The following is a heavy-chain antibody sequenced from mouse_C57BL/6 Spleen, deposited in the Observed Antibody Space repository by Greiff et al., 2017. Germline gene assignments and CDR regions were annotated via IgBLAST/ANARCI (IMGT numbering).Heavy chain of an antibody. CDR2: IYPGDGDT. CDR3: ARELRYFDY. Sequence: VQLQESGPELVKPGASVKISCKASGYAFSSSWMNWVKQRPGKGLEWIGRIYPGDGDTNYNGKFKGKATLTADKSSSTAYMQPSSLTSEDSAVYFCARELRYFDYWGQGTTLTVSS. J-gene: IGHJ2*01. V-gene: IGHV1-82*01. CDR1: GYAFSSSW. D-gene: IGHD4-1*01.